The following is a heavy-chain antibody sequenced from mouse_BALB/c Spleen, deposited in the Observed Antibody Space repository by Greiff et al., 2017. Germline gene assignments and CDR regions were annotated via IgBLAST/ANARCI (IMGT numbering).Heavy chain of an antibody. CDR2: IYPYNGGT. CDR1: GYTFTDYN. J-gene: IGHJ2*01. D-gene: IGHD1-1*01. CDR3: ARLRYYFDY. V-gene: IGHV1S29*02. Sequence: EVKLQESGPELVKPGASVKISCKASGYTFTDYNMHWVKQSHGKSLEWIGYIYPYNGGTGYNQKFKSKATLTVDNSSSTAYMELRSLTSEDSAVYYCARLRYYFDYWGQGTTLTVSS.